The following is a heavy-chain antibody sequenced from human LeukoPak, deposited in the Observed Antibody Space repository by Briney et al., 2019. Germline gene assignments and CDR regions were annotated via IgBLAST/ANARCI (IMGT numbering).Heavy chain of an antibody. Sequence: ASVKVSCKASGYTLTDYYMHWVRQAPGQGLEWMGWISPNSGGTNYAQNFQGRVTMTRDTSVSTAYMELSSLRSDDTAVYYCARSYGWLPGGMWGQGTLVTVSS. CDR2: ISPNSGGT. J-gene: IGHJ4*02. D-gene: IGHD5-12*01. V-gene: IGHV1-2*02. CDR3: ARSYGWLPGGM. CDR1: GYTLTDYY.